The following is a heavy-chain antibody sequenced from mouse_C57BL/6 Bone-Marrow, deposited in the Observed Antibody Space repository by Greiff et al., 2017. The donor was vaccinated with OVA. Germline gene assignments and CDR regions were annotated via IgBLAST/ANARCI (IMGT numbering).Heavy chain of an antibody. V-gene: IGHV2-9*01. CDR1: GFSLTSYG. CDR2: IWGGGST. D-gene: IGHD1-2*01. CDR3: AKQGYDPHGLYYYAMDY. Sequence: QVQLQQSGPGLVAPSQSLSITCTVSGFSLTSYGVDWVRQPPGKGLEWLGVIWGGGSTNYNSALMSRLSISKDNSKSQVFLKMNSLQTDDTAMYYCAKQGYDPHGLYYYAMDYWGQGTSVTVSS. J-gene: IGHJ4*01.